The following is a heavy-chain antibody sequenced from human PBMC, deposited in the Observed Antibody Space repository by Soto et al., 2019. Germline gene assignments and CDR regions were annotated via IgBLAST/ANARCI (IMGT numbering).Heavy chain of an antibody. Sequence: HPGGSLRLSCAASGFTFSSYGMHWVRQAPGKGLEWVAVISYDGSNKYYADSVKGRFTISRDNSKNTLYLQMNSLRAEDTAVYYCAKEGKLYYYYGMDVWGQGTTVTVSS. CDR3: AKEGKLYYYYGMDV. CDR2: ISYDGSNK. V-gene: IGHV3-30*18. J-gene: IGHJ6*02. CDR1: GFTFSSYG.